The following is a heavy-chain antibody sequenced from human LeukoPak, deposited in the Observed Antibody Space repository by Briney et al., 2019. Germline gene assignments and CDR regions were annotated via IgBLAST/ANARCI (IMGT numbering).Heavy chain of an antibody. J-gene: IGHJ4*02. D-gene: IGHD3-10*01. CDR2: INHSGST. V-gene: IGHV4-34*01. CDR3: ARAGANYYGSGSYYNFYFDY. CDR1: GGSCSGYY. Sequence: SETLSLTCDVYGGSCSGYYWSWIRQPPGKGLEWIGEINHSGSTNYNPSLKSRVTISVDTSKNQFSLKLSSVTAADTAVYYCARAGANYYGSGSYYNFYFDYWGQGTLVTVSS.